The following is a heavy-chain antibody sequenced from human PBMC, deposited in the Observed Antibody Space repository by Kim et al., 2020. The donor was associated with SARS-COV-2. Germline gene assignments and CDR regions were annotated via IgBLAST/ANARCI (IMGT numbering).Heavy chain of an antibody. J-gene: IGHJ4*02. V-gene: IGHV3-49*02. CDR3: TRAYYYDSSFDY. Sequence: EYAASVKGRFTISRDDSKSIAYLQMNSLKTEDTAVYYCTRAYYYDSSFDYWGQGTLVTVSS. D-gene: IGHD3-22*01.